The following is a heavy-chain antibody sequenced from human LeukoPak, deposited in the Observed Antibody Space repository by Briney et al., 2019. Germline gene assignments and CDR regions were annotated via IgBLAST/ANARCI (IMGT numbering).Heavy chain of an antibody. CDR2: IRSKANSYAT. Sequence: GGSLRLSCAASGFTFSGSAMHWVRQASGKGLEWVGRIRSKANSYATAYAASVKGRFTISRDDSKNTAYLQMNSLKTEDTAVYYCAKGAFFDYWGQGTLVTVSS. CDR1: GFTFSGSA. V-gene: IGHV3-73*01. CDR3: AKGAFFDY. J-gene: IGHJ4*02.